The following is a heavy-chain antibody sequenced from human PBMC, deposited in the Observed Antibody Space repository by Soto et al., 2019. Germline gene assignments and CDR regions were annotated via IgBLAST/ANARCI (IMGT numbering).Heavy chain of an antibody. Sequence: QVQLVQSGAELKEPGDSVRVSCEASGYTFTAYYIHWVRQAPGQGLEWMGWINPRFGDTSYAQDFQGRVSMTRDTSISTVYMELSRLTSDDTAIYYCARIMDYYYGPGSGNGHGFWGQGTTVTVFS. CDR1: GYTFTAYY. J-gene: IGHJ6*02. V-gene: IGHV1-2*02. CDR3: ARIMDYYYGPGSGNGHGF. CDR2: INPRFGDT. D-gene: IGHD3-10*01.